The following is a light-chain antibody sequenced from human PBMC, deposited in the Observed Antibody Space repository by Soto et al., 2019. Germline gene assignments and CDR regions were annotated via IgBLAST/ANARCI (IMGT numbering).Light chain of an antibody. Sequence: IQLTQSPSSLSASVGDRVTITCRASPGISSYLAWYQQKPGKAPKLLIYAESTFQSGVPSRFSGSGSGTDFTLTISSLQPEDFATYYCQQLNSYPRTFGQGTKLEIK. CDR2: AES. CDR3: QQLNSYPRT. J-gene: IGKJ2*01. CDR1: PGISSY. V-gene: IGKV1-9*01.